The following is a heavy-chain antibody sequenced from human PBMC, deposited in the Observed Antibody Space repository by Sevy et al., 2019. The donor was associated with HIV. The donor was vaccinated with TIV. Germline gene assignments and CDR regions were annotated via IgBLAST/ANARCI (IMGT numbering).Heavy chain of an antibody. CDR3: ARGRYYDFWSGYYGPRPNDAFDI. D-gene: IGHD3-3*01. CDR1: GFTFSSYA. V-gene: IGHV3-30-3*01. Sequence: GGSLRLSCAASGFTFSSYAMHWVRQAPGKGLEWVAVISYDGSNKYYADSVKGRLTISRDNSKNTLYLQMNSLRAEDTAVYYCARGRYYDFWSGYYGPRPNDAFDIWGQGTMVTVSS. J-gene: IGHJ3*02. CDR2: ISYDGSNK.